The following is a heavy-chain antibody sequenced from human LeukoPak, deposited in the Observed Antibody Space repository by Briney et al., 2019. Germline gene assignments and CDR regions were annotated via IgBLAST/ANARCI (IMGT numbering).Heavy chain of an antibody. V-gene: IGHV4-61*02. J-gene: IGHJ6*03. CDR2: IYTSGST. Sequence: SQTLSLTCTVSGGSISSGSYYWSWIRQPAGKGLEWIGRIYTSGSTNYNPSLKSRVTISVDTSKNQFSLKLSSVTAADTAVYYCARDTYYYDSSGPPSPPNMDVWGKGTTVTVSS. CDR1: GGSISSGSYY. CDR3: ARDTYYYDSSGPPSPPNMDV. D-gene: IGHD3-22*01.